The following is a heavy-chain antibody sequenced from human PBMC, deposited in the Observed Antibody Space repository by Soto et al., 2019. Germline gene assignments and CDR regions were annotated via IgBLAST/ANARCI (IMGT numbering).Heavy chain of an antibody. CDR3: ARDRAPKSYYYYYGMDV. J-gene: IGHJ6*02. CDR2: IWYDGSNK. CDR1: GFTFSSYG. V-gene: IGHV3-33*01. Sequence: GGSLRLSCAASGFTFSSYGMHWVRQAPGKGLEWVAVIWYDGSNKYYADSVKGRFTISRDNSKNTLYLQMNSLRAEDTAVYYCARDRAPKSYYYYYGMDVWGQGTTVTVS.